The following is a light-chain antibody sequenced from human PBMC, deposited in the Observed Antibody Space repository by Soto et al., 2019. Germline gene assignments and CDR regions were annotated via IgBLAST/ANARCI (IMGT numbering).Light chain of an antibody. CDR1: SSDVGASKY. V-gene: IGLV2-11*01. J-gene: IGLJ3*02. CDR2: DVT. CDR3: CSNAGSDTLV. Sequence: QAVVTQPRSVSGSPGQSVAISCTGTSSDVGASKYVSWYQLHPGKAPKLIIYDVTSRPSGVPDRFSGSKSGNTASLTISGLQTEDEADYYCCSNAGSDTLVFGGGTKLTVL.